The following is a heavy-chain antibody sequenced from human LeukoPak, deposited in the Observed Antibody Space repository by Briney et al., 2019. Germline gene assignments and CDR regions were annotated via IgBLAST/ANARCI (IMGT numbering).Heavy chain of an antibody. V-gene: IGHV1-18*01. CDR2: ISAYNGNT. J-gene: IGHJ3*02. Sequence: ASVKVSCKASGYTFSSHGISWVRQAPGQGLEWTAWISAYNGNTNYAQKLQGRVTMTIDTSTSTAYMELRSLRSDDTAVYYCARSTTKAFDIWGQGTMVTVSS. CDR3: ARSTTKAFDI. D-gene: IGHD4-17*01. CDR1: GYTFSSHG.